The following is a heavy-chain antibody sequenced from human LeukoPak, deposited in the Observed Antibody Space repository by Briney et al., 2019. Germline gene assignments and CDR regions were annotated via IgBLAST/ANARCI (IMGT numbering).Heavy chain of an antibody. D-gene: IGHD4-17*01. Sequence: GASVKVSCKVSGYTLTEFSMHWVRQAPGKGLEWMGGFDPEDGETIYAQKFQGRVTMTEDTSTDTAYMELSSLRSEVTAVYYCATTLAYGDYVDPNAFGIWGQGTMVTVSS. CDR2: FDPEDGET. V-gene: IGHV1-24*01. CDR1: GYTLTEFS. CDR3: ATTLAYGDYVDPNAFGI. J-gene: IGHJ3*02.